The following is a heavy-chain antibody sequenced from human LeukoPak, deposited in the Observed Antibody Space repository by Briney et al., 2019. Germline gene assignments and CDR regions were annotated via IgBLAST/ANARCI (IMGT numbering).Heavy chain of an antibody. Sequence: GGSLRLSCAASGFTFSSYDMHWVRQATGKGLEWVSAIGTAGDTYYPGSVKGRLTISRENAKNSLYLQMNSLRAGDTAVYYCARVARQQLVPDWYFDLWGRGTLVTVSS. CDR1: GFTFSSYD. CDR3: ARVARQQLVPDWYFDL. CDR2: IGTAGDT. V-gene: IGHV3-13*01. J-gene: IGHJ2*01. D-gene: IGHD6-13*01.